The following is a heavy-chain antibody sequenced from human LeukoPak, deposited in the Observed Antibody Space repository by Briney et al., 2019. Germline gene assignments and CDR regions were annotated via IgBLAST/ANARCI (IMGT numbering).Heavy chain of an antibody. J-gene: IGHJ4*02. Sequence: ASVEVSCKASGYTFTSYGISWVRQAPGQGLEWMGWISAYNGNTNYAQKLQGRVTMTTDTSTSTAYMELRSLRSDDTAVYYCARERATYDSSGYHYYFDYWGQGTLVTVSS. CDR1: GYTFTSYG. CDR2: ISAYNGNT. V-gene: IGHV1-18*01. D-gene: IGHD3-22*01. CDR3: ARERATYDSSGYHYYFDY.